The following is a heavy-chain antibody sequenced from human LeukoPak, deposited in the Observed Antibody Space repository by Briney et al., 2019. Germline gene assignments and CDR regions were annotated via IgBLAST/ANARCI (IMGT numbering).Heavy chain of an antibody. CDR2: ISGSGGST. J-gene: IGHJ4*02. CDR1: GFTFSSYA. V-gene: IGHV3-23*01. D-gene: IGHD5-18*01. Sequence: GGSLRLSCAASGFTFSSYAMSCVRQAPGKGLEWVSAISGSGGSTYYADSVKGGCTISRDNSKNTLYLQMNSLRAEDTAVYYCAKKPWIQLWSPFDYWGQGTLVTVSS. CDR3: AKKPWIQLWSPFDY.